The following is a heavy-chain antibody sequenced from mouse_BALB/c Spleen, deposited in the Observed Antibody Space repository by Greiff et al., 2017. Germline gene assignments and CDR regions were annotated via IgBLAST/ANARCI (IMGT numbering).Heavy chain of an antibody. CDR2: IWGDGST. V-gene: IGHV2-6-7*01. Sequence: VKLQESGPGLVAPSQSLSITCTVSGFSLTGYGVNWVRQPPGKGLEWLGMIWGDGSTDYNSALKSRLSISKDNSKSQVFLKMNSLQTDDTARYYCARDRYYGSRGRAMDYWGQGTSVTVSA. CDR3: ARDRYYGSRGRAMDY. J-gene: IGHJ4*01. D-gene: IGHD1-1*01. CDR1: GFSLTGYG.